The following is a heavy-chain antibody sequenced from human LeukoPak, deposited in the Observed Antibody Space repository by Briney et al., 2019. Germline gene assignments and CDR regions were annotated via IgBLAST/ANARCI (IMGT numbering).Heavy chain of an antibody. CDR3: ARESPASRIAVAGYNWFDP. D-gene: IGHD6-19*01. V-gene: IGHV7-4-1*02. CDR1: GYTFTSYA. CDR2: INTNTGNP. J-gene: IGHJ5*02. Sequence: ASVKVSCRASGYTFTSYAMNWVRQAPGQGLEWMGWINTNTGNPTYAQGFTGRFVFSLDTSVSTAYLQISSLKAEDTAVYYCARESPASRIAVAGYNWFDPWGQGTLVTASS.